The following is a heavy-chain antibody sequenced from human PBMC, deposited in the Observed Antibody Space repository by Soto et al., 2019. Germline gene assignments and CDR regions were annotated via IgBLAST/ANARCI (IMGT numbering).Heavy chain of an antibody. CDR2: ISSSGSTI. CDR1: GFTFSSYE. CDR3: ARLSGYSYGLDY. D-gene: IGHD5-18*01. J-gene: IGHJ4*02. Sequence: EVQLVESGGGLVQPGGSLRLSCAASGFTFSSYEMNWVRQAPGKGLEWVSYISSSGSTIYYADSVKGRFTISRDNAKNSLYLQMNSLRAEDTAVYYCARLSGYSYGLDYWGQGTLVIVSS. V-gene: IGHV3-48*03.